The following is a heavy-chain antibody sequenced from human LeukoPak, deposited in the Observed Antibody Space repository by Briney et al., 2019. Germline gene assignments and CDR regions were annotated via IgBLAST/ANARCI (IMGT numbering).Heavy chain of an antibody. CDR3: ARASSGNYDFWSGSYRRDYYYYMDA. D-gene: IGHD3-3*01. CDR1: GFTFNSHW. CDR2: ISSDGSST. J-gene: IGHJ6*03. V-gene: IGHV3-74*01. Sequence: GGSLRLSCAASGFTFNSHWMHWVRQAPGKGLVWVSHISSDGSSTNYADSVKGRFTISRDNAKNTLSLQMNSLRVEDTAVYYCARASSGNYDFWSGSYRRDYYYYMDAWGEGTRSPSP.